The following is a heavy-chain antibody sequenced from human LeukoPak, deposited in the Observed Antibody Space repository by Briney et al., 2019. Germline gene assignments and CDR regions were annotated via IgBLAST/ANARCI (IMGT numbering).Heavy chain of an antibody. CDR2: ISGSGGST. V-gene: IGHV3-23*01. CDR1: GFTFSSYA. Sequence: GGSLRLSCAASGFTFSSYAMSWVRQAPGKGLEWVSAISGSGGSTYYADSVKGRFTISRDNSKNTLYLQMNGLRAEDTAVYYCGKEPLMDSSGYYYWNYFDYWGQGTLVTVSS. D-gene: IGHD3-22*01. J-gene: IGHJ4*02. CDR3: GKEPLMDSSGYYYWNYFDY.